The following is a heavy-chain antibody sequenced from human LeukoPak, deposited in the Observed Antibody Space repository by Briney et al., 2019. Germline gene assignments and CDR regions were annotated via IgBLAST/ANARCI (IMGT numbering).Heavy chain of an antibody. CDR2: ISAYNGNT. Sequence: ASVKVSCKASGYTFTSYGISWVRQAPGQGLEWMGWISAYNGNTNYAQKLQGRVTMTTDTSTSTAYMELRSLRSDDTAVYYCARIRGSYSSSWPSYYYDCSGYYHNDYWGQGTLVTVSS. V-gene: IGHV1-18*01. CDR1: GYTFTSYG. CDR3: ARIRGSYSSSWPSYYYDCSGYYHNDY. J-gene: IGHJ4*02. D-gene: IGHD3-22*01.